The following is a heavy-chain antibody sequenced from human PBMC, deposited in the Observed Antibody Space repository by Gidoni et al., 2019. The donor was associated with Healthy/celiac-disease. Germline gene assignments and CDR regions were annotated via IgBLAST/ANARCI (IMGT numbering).Heavy chain of an antibody. CDR2: IRSKAYGGTT. J-gene: IGHJ4*02. D-gene: IGHD3-10*01. V-gene: IGHV3-49*05. CDR1: GFTFGDYA. CDR3: TRAHYYGSGSQFPPFDY. Sequence: EVQLVESGGGLVKPGRSLRLSCTASGFTFGDYAMSWFRQAPGKGLEWVGFIRSKAYGGTTEYAASVKGRFTISRDDSKSIAYLQMNSLKTEDTAVYYCTRAHYYGSGSQFPPFDYWGQGTLVTVSS.